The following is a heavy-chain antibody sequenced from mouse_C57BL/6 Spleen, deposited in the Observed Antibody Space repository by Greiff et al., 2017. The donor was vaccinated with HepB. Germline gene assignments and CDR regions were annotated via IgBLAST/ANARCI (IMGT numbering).Heavy chain of an antibody. V-gene: IGHV1-50*01. Sequence: QVQLQQPGAELVKPGASVKLSCKASGYTFTSYWMQWVKQRPGQGLEWIGEIDPSDSYTNYNQKFKGKATLTVDTSSSTAYMQLSSLTSEDSAVYYCARAGTGTQFAYWGQGTLVTVSA. CDR1: GYTFTSYW. J-gene: IGHJ3*01. D-gene: IGHD4-1*01. CDR3: ARAGTGTQFAY. CDR2: IDPSDSYT.